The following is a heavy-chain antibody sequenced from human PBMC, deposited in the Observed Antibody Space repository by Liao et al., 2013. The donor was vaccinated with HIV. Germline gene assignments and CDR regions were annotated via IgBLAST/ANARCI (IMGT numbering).Heavy chain of an antibody. V-gene: IGHV4-34*01. J-gene: IGHJ4*02. CDR1: GGSFSGFY. Sequence: QVQLQQWGAGLLKPSETLSLTCAVHGGSFSGFYWSWIRQSPGKGLEWIGEINHSGSTNSNPSLKSRVTMSIDTSKSQFSLKLRSLTAADTAVYYCARGRRYYDSGRWGDYWGQGTLVTVSS. CDR3: ARGRRYYDSGRWGDY. D-gene: IGHD3-16*01. CDR2: INHSGST.